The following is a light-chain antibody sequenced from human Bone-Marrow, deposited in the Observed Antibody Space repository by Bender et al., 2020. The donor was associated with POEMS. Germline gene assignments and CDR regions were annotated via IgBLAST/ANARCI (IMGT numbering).Light chain of an antibody. Sequence: QSALTQPASVSGSPGQSITISCTGTSSDVGHYNLVSWYQQHPGKAPKLMIYDVSNRPSGVSNRFSGSKSGNTASLTISGLQAEDEADYYCSSYTSSSTWVFGGGTKLTVL. CDR2: DVS. V-gene: IGLV2-14*02. J-gene: IGLJ3*02. CDR3: SSYTSSSTWV. CDR1: SSDVGHYNL.